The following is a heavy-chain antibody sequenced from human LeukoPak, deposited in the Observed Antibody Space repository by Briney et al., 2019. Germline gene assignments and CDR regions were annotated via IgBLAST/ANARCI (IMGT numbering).Heavy chain of an antibody. D-gene: IGHD6-19*01. Sequence: GGSLRLSCAASGFTFSSYGMHWVRQAPGKGLEWVAVISYDGSNKYYADSVKGRFTISRDNSKNTLYLQMNSLRAEDTAVYYCAKELGVAGFDYWGLGTLVTVSS. CDR1: GFTFSSYG. CDR3: AKELGVAGFDY. CDR2: ISYDGSNK. V-gene: IGHV3-30*18. J-gene: IGHJ4*02.